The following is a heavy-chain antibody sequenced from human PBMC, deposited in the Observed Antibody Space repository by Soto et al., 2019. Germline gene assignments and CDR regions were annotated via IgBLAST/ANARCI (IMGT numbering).Heavy chain of an antibody. V-gene: IGHV4-61*01. CDR1: GGTVTSGTYY. J-gene: IGHJ5*02. Sequence: QVQLQESGPGLVRPSETLSLTCTVSGGTVTSGTYYWSWLRRAPGRALEWIGHFDDSGRTNSNPSRRSRGTISVGASMNQCSLRRSSVTSADTAVYFCARDWPDFFHSSGQRRGHWFDPWGQGTLVSVSS. CDR2: FDDSGRT. CDR3: ARDWPDFFHSSGQRRGHWFDP. D-gene: IGHD3-22*01.